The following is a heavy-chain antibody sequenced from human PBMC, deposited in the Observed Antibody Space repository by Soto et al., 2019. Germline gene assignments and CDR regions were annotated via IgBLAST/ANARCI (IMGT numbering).Heavy chain of an antibody. CDR3: AKSNGGSLDSNGDWYFDL. D-gene: IGHD2-8*01. J-gene: IGHJ2*01. CDR1: GFTFSSYA. CDR2: ISGSGGST. Sequence: GGSLRLSCAASGFTFSSYAMSWVRQAPGKGLEWVSAISGSGGSTYYADSVKGRFTISRDNSKNTLYLQMNSLRAEDTAVYYCAKSNGGSLDSNGDWYFDLGGRGTLVTVSS. V-gene: IGHV3-23*01.